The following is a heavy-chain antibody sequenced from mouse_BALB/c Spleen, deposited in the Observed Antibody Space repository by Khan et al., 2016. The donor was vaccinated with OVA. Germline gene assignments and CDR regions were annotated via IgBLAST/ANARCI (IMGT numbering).Heavy chain of an antibody. V-gene: IGHV3-2*02. CDR3: ARRGDGYYGAMDY. CDR1: GYSITSDYA. CDR2: ISYSGST. D-gene: IGHD2-3*01. J-gene: IGHJ4*01. Sequence: EVQLQESGPGLVKPSQSLSLTCTVTGYSITSDYAWNWIRQFPGNKLEWMGYISYSGSTSYNPSLKSRISITRDTSKNQFFLQLNSVTTEDTATYYCARRGDGYYGAMDYWGQGTSVTVSP.